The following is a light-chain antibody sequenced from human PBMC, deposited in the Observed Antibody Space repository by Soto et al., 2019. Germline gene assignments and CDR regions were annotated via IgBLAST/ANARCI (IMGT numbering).Light chain of an antibody. CDR1: QSVSSN. CDR3: QQYNNWPRT. Sequence: EIVMTQSPATLSVSPGERATLSCRASQSVSSNLAWYQQKPGQAPRLLIYGASTRATGIPARFSVSGSGTDFTLTISSLQYEDFAVYYCQQYNNWPRTFGQGTKLEIK. V-gene: IGKV3-15*01. CDR2: GAS. J-gene: IGKJ2*01.